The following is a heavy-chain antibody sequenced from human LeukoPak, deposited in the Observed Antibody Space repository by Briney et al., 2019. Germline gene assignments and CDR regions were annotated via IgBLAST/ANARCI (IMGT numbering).Heavy chain of an antibody. CDR1: GFTFSSYG. V-gene: IGHV3-30*18. CDR2: ISYDGSNK. D-gene: IGHD1-26*01. Sequence: GGSLRLSCAASGFTFSSYGMHWVRQAPGKGLEWVAVISYDGSNKYYADSVKGRFTISRDNSKNTLYLQMNSLRAEDTAVYYCAKEFGIVGATRGDPFDYWGQGTLVTVSS. CDR3: AKEFGIVGATRGDPFDY. J-gene: IGHJ4*02.